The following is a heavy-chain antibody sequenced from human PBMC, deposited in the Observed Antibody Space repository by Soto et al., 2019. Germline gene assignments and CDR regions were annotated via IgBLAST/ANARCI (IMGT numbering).Heavy chain of an antibody. V-gene: IGHV1-18*04. Sequence: ASVKVSCKASGYSFATYGFSWVRQAPGQGLECVGWISAHNGDTHYSQKFQGRVTLTTDTSTNTGYMELRSLTSDDTAVYFCATEPIYYNDGSGYYPLGHWGQGTLVTVS. CDR3: ATEPIYYNDGSGYYPLGH. D-gene: IGHD3-22*01. CDR2: ISAHNGDT. CDR1: GYSFATYG. J-gene: IGHJ4*02.